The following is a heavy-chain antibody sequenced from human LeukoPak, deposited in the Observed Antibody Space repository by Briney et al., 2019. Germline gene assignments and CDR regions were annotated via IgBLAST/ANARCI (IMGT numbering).Heavy chain of an antibody. J-gene: IGHJ3*02. V-gene: IGHV1-18*01. D-gene: IGHD6-19*01. CDR1: GYTFTSYG. Sequence: ASVKVSCKASGYTFTSYGITWVRQAPGQGLEWMGWISAYNAYTYYAQKLQGRVTMTADESTSTAYMELSSLRSEDTALYYCARAQETYSSGWYGYAFDIWGQGTVVTVSS. CDR3: ARAQETYSSGWYGYAFDI. CDR2: ISAYNAYT.